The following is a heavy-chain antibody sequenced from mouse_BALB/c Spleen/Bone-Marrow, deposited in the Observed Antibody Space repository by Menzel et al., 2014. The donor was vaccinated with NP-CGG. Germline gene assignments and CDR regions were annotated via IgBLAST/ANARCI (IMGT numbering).Heavy chain of an antibody. CDR3: ARDYYYGAMDY. V-gene: IGHV7-1*02. D-gene: IGHD1-1*01. J-gene: IGHJ4*01. CDR1: GFTFSDFY. CDR2: SRNKANDYTT. Sequence: VQLKESGGGLVQPGGSLRLSCATSGFTFSDFYMEWVRQPPGKRLEWIAASRNKANDYTTEYSASVKGRFIVSRDTFQSILYLQMNALRAEDTAIYYCARDYYYGAMDYWGQGASVTVSS.